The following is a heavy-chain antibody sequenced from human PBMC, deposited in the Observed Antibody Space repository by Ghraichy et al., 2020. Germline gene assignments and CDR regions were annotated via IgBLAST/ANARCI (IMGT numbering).Heavy chain of an antibody. J-gene: IGHJ4*02. Sequence: SDTLSLTCTVSGVSITSGGYFWTWIRQHPGKGLEWVGYVYSTGGTYYNPSLKSRVTTSLDTSENSFSLRLSSVTAADTAVYYCARGFSGSTTYFDKWGQGSLVTVSS. D-gene: IGHD2-2*01. V-gene: IGHV4-31*03. CDR1: GVSITSGGYF. CDR3: ARGFSGSTTYFDK. CDR2: VYSTGGT.